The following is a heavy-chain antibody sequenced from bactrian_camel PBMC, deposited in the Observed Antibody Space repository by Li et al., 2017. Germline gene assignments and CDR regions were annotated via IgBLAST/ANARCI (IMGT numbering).Heavy chain of an antibody. Sequence: VQLVESGGGLVQPGGSLRLSCAASGFTFANNWMYWFRQAPGKGLEWVSSISSDGSMTRYAGPVKGRFAISRDNGENTLYLQLNALKTEDTAMYYCAKDFGGITRGQGTQVTVS. CDR3: AKDFGGIT. CDR1: GFTFANNW. CDR2: ISSDGSMT. V-gene: IGHV3S1*01. J-gene: IGHJ4*01. D-gene: IGHD2*01.